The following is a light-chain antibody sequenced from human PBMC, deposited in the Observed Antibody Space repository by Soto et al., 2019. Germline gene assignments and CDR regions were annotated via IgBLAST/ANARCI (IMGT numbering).Light chain of an antibody. V-gene: IGKV3-11*01. CDR3: QQRSNWPLT. CDR1: QSISIN. Sequence: EIVLTQSPGTLSVSPGDRVTLSCRASQSISINLAWYQQKPGQAPRLLIYDASNRATGIPARFSGSGSGTDFTLTISSLEPEDFAVYYCQQRSNWPLTFGGGTKVDIK. J-gene: IGKJ4*01. CDR2: DAS.